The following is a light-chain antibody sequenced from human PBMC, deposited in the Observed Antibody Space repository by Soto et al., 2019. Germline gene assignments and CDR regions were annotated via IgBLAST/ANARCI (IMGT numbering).Light chain of an antibody. CDR1: SSDVGSYNY. J-gene: IGLJ1*01. V-gene: IGLV2-14*01. CDR3: SSYRSSSTYV. CDR2: EVT. Sequence: QSALTQPASVSGSPGQSITISCTGTSSDVGSYNYVSWHQQHPGQAPKLMIYEVTHRASGIPDRFSASKSGNTASLTISGLQAGYEADYYCSSYRSSSTYVFGTGTKVTVL.